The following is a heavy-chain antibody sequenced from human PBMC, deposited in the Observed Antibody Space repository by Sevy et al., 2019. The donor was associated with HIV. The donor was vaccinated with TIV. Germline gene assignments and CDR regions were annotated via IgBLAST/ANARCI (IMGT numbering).Heavy chain of an antibody. CDR3: ARGAAALYFDY. CDR1: GFTFSSYA. D-gene: IGHD6-13*01. CDR2: ISYDGSNK. Sequence: GGSLRLSCAASGFTFSSYAMHWVRQAPGKGLEWVAVISYDGSNKYYADSVKGRFTFSRDNSKNTLYLQMNSLRAEDTAVYYCARGAAALYFDYWGQGTLVTVSS. J-gene: IGHJ4*02. V-gene: IGHV3-30*04.